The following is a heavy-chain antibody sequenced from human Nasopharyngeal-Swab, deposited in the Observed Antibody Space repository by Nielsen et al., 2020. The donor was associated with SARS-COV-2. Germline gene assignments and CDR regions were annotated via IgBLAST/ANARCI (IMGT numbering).Heavy chain of an antibody. CDR3: TRVLVAAGPRLDY. Sequence: GESLTISCTASGFSFVDYAMSWFRQAPGKGLEWIAFIRSNIHGGTTEYAASVRGRFVMSRDDSKLIVYLLLNSLKTEDTGVYYCTRVLVAAGPRLDYWGQGTLVTVSS. CDR2: IRSNIHGGTT. J-gene: IGHJ4*02. CDR1: GFSFVDYA. V-gene: IGHV3-49*03. D-gene: IGHD6-13*01.